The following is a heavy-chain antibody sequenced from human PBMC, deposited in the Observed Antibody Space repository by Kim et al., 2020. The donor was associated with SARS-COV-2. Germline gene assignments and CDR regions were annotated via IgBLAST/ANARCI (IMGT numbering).Heavy chain of an antibody. Sequence: GAIDAAAVKGRFTTSRDNERKTVYLQMDSLRAEDTAVYYCVRGGGGYYDFWGQGTLVTVSS. J-gene: IGHJ4*02. CDR3: VRGGGGYYDF. V-gene: IGHV3-74*01. D-gene: IGHD3-16*01. CDR2: GA.